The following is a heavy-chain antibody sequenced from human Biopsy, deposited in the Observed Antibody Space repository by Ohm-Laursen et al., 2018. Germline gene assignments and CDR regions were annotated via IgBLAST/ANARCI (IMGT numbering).Heavy chain of an antibody. D-gene: IGHD2/OR15-2a*01. J-gene: IGHJ6*02. V-gene: IGHV4-59*01. CDR3: ARATNSTGWPYYYFYGMDV. CDR1: GGSISSYQ. CDR2: LYNTGGT. Sequence: SETLSLTCTVSGGSISSYQWTWIRQPPGKGLEWIGYLYNTGGTNYNPSPKSRVTISVDTSKNQFSLRLNSVTAADTAVYYCARATNSTGWPYYYFYGMDVWGQGTTVTVSS.